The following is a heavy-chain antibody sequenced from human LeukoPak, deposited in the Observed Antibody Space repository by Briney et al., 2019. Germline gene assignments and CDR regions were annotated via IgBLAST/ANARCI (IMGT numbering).Heavy chain of an antibody. D-gene: IGHD3-22*01. CDR2: IYYSGST. CDR3: ARKKGVYYYDSSGYRP. CDR1: GDSISGFH. J-gene: IGHJ5*02. V-gene: IGHV4-59*12. Sequence: RPSETLSLTCTVSGDSISGFHWSWIRQPPGKGLEWIGYIYYSGSTNYNPSLKSRVTISVDTSKNQFSLKLSSVTAADTAVYYCARKKGVYYYDSSGYRPWGQGTLVTVSS.